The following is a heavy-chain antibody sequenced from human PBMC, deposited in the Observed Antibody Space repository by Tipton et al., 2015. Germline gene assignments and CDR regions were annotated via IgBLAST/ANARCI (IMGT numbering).Heavy chain of an antibody. CDR2: ISSAGST. Sequence: TLSLTCNVSGAYISNYFWSWIRQPAGKGLEWMGRISSAGSTNYNPSLESRVTISVDTFENQFSLKLSSVTAADTAVYYCARDRPGANYFDYWGQGTLVTVSS. J-gene: IGHJ4*02. D-gene: IGHD7-27*01. CDR1: GAYISNYF. CDR3: ARDRPGANYFDY. V-gene: IGHV4-4*07.